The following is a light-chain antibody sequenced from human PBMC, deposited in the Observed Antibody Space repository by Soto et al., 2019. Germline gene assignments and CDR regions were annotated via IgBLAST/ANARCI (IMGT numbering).Light chain of an antibody. CDR3: SSYTRDKTVL. J-gene: IGLJ2*01. V-gene: IGLV2-14*03. Sequence: QSALTQPASVSGSPGQSITISCTGSSTDVGGYNYVSWHQQHPGKAPKLMIFDVTKRPSGVSNRFSGSKSGDTASLTISGLQAEDEADYYRSSYTRDKTVLFGGGTKLTVL. CDR1: STDVGGYNY. CDR2: DVT.